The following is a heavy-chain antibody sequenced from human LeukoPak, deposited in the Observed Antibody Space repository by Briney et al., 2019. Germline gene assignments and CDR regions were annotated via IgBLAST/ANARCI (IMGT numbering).Heavy chain of an antibody. CDR3: ARSYRSGSHWFDP. D-gene: IGHD1-26*01. Sequence: ASVTVSCTASGYTFTGYYMHWVRQAPGQGLEWMGWINPNSGGTNYAQKFQGRVTMTRDTSISTAYMELSRLRSDETAVYYCARSYRSGSHWFDPWGQGTLVTVSS. J-gene: IGHJ5*02. CDR2: INPNSGGT. V-gene: IGHV1-2*02. CDR1: GYTFTGYY.